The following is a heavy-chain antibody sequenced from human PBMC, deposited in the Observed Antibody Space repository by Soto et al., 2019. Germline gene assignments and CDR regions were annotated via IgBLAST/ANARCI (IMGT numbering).Heavy chain of an antibody. CDR2: IYYGGST. J-gene: IGHJ4*02. Sequence: TSETLSLTCTVSGDSISSGAYYWSWIRQHPGKGLEWIGDIYYGGSTYYNPSLKSRLTMSVDTSKNQFSLKLSSVTAADTAVYYCARARYYDILTGYFHFDYWSQGTLVTVSS. D-gene: IGHD3-9*01. V-gene: IGHV4-31*03. CDR1: GDSISSGAYY. CDR3: ARARYYDILTGYFHFDY.